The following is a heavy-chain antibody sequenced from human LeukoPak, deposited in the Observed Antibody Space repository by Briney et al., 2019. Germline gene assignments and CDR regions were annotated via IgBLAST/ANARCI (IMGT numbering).Heavy chain of an antibody. D-gene: IGHD5-12*01. J-gene: IGHJ6*03. Sequence: AGGSLRLSCAASGLTFRSYAMNWVRQAPGKGLEWVSAISGSGDNTYYAHSVKGRFTISRDNSKNALYLQMNSLRTEDTAVYYCAKDTVKVTTIRRVPHYMDVWGKGTTVTISS. CDR2: ISGSGDNT. CDR1: GLTFRSYA. V-gene: IGHV3-23*01. CDR3: AKDTVKVTTIRRVPHYMDV.